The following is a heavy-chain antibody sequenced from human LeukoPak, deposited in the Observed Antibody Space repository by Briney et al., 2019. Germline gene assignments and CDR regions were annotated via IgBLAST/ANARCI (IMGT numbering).Heavy chain of an antibody. J-gene: IGHJ6*03. CDR3: AKDTTAWWYHRAYMNV. CDR1: GFTFSSYA. CDR2: IGGSGDKT. Sequence: EGSLRLSCAASGFTFSSYAMSWVRQAPGGGLEWVSAIGGSGDKTHHADSVKGRFTISRDNSDNRVSLQMDSLRAEDTAVYFCAKDTTAWWYHRAYMNVWGKGTTVTVSS. D-gene: IGHD2-15*01. V-gene: IGHV3-23*01.